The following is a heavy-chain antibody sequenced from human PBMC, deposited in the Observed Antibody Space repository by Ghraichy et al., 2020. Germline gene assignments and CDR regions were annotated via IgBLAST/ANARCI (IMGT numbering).Heavy chain of an antibody. CDR1: GGSITSGDYF. CDR2: IYNSGRT. Sequence: TLSLTCTVSGGSITSGDYFWSWVRQSPGKCLEWIVYIYNSGRTYYRPSLTSRVTLSIATSTNQFSLNLSSVTAADTAVYYCARGRGEVLRFLEWFDYWGQGALVTVSS. J-gene: IGHJ4*02. V-gene: IGHV4-30-4*01. D-gene: IGHD3-3*01. CDR3: ARGRGEVLRFLEWFDY.